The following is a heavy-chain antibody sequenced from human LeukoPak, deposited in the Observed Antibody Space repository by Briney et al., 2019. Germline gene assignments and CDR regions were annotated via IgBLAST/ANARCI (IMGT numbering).Heavy chain of an antibody. D-gene: IGHD3-9*01. J-gene: IGHJ3*02. Sequence: GGSLRLSCAASGFTFSSYTMNWVRQAPGKGLEWVSSISSSSSYIYYADSVKGRFTISRDNAKNSLYLQMNSLRAEDTAVYYCARDTYDILTGYYKWAFDIWGQGTMVTVSS. CDR3: ARDTYDILTGYYKWAFDI. CDR2: ISSSSSYI. V-gene: IGHV3-21*06. CDR1: GFTFSSYT.